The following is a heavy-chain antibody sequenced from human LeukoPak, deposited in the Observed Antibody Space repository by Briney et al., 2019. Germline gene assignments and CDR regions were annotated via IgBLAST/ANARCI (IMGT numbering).Heavy chain of an antibody. D-gene: IGHD5/OR15-5a*01. J-gene: IGHJ4*02. CDR3: AKDVSAGRLHSYFDY. V-gene: IGHV3-43*01. CDR1: GFTFDDYT. CDR2: ISWDGGST. Sequence: PGGSLRLFCAASGFTFDDYTMHWVRQAPGKGLEWVSLISWDGGSTYYADSVKGRFTISRDNSKNSLYLQMNSLRTEDTALYYCAKDVSAGRLHSYFDYWGQGTLDTVSS.